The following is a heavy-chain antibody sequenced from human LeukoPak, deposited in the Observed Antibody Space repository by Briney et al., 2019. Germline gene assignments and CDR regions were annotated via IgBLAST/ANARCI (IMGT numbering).Heavy chain of an antibody. CDR1: GYTFTSYD. CDR2: MNPNSGNT. Sequence: ASVKVSCKASGYTFTSYDINWVRQATGQGLEWMGWMNPNSGNTGHAQKFQGRITMTRNTSISTAYMELSSLRSEDTAVYYCARLGLMYYYGSGSSPHSMDVWGQGTTVTVSS. CDR3: ARLGLMYYYGSGSSPHSMDV. V-gene: IGHV1-8*01. J-gene: IGHJ6*02. D-gene: IGHD3-10*01.